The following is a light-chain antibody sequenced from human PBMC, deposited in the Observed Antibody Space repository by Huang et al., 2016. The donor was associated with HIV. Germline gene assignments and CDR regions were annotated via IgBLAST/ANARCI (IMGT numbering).Light chain of an antibody. CDR2: DTS. CDR1: QSVSSNH. J-gene: IGKJ3*01. CDR3: QHYGSSLLT. Sequence: SPGTLSLSPGERATLSCRASQSVSSNHLVWYQQRPGQAPRLLIYDTSTRATGIPDRFSGSGSGTDFTLTISRLEPEDLAVYYCQHYGSSLLTFGPGTKVHIK. V-gene: IGKV3-20*01.